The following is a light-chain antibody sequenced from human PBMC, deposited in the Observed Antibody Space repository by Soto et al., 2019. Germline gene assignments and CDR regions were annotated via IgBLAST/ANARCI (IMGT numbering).Light chain of an antibody. Sequence: EIILTQSPDTLALSPGERAPLSCRASQTVSSNYLAWCQQRPGQAPRLLIYGASTRAAGIPDRFSGSGSGTDFTLTISTLEAEDFAVYYCQQRSNWPPITFGQGTRLEIK. V-gene: IGKV3D-20*02. J-gene: IGKJ5*01. CDR3: QQRSNWPPIT. CDR1: QTVSSNY. CDR2: GAS.